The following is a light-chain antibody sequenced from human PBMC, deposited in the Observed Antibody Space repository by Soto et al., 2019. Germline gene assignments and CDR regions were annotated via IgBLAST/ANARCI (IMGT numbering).Light chain of an antibody. CDR2: DVN. Sequence: QSALTEPASVSGSPGQSITISCTGTSSDVGGYNYVSWYQQHPGKAPKLLIYDVNNPPSGVSNRFSGSKSGNTASLTISGLQAEDEADYYCTSYTTTSTVIFGGGTKLTVL. CDR3: TSYTTTSTVI. J-gene: IGLJ2*01. V-gene: IGLV2-14*03. CDR1: SSDVGGYNY.